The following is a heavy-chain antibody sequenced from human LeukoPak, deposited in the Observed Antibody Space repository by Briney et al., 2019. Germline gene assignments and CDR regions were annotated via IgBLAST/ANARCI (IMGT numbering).Heavy chain of an antibody. CDR2: IVVGSGNT. Sequence: GASVKVSCKASGFTFTSSAMQWVRQARGQRLEWIGWIVVGSGNTNYAQKFQERVTITRDMSTRTAYMELSSLRSEDTAVYYCSIAVWFGELANMDVWGKGTTVTVSS. CDR3: SIAVWFGELANMDV. J-gene: IGHJ6*03. CDR1: GFTFTSSA. D-gene: IGHD3-10*01. V-gene: IGHV1-58*02.